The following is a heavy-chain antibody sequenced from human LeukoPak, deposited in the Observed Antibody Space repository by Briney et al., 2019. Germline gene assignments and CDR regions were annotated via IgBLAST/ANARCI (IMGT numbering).Heavy chain of an antibody. CDR1: GGSISSYY. Sequence: SETLSLTCTVSGGSISSYYWSWIRQPPGKGLEWIGYIYYSGSTNYNPSLKSRVTISVDTSKNQFSLKLSSVTAADTAVYYCARERDIVVVPAATRGYYGMDVWGQGTTVTVSS. D-gene: IGHD2-2*01. CDR2: IYYSGST. CDR3: ARERDIVVVPAATRGYYGMDV. V-gene: IGHV4-59*01. J-gene: IGHJ6*02.